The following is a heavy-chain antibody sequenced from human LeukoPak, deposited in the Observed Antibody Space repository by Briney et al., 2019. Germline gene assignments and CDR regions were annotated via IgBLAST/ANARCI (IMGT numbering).Heavy chain of an antibody. Sequence: ASVKVSCKASGYTFTSYDINWVRQATGQGLEWMGWMNPNSGNTGYAQKFQGRLTITWNTSINTAYMELGSLTSEDTAVYYCARIGYSNAFDIWGRGTMVTVSS. CDR1: GYTFTSYD. D-gene: IGHD4-11*01. CDR3: ARIGYSNAFDI. J-gene: IGHJ3*02. CDR2: MNPNSGNT. V-gene: IGHV1-8*03.